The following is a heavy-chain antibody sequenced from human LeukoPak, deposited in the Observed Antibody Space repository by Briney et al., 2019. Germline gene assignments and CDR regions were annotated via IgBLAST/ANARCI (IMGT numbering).Heavy chain of an antibody. Sequence: PGGSLRLSCAASGFTFSSYWMHWVRQAPGKGLVWVSRINSDGSSTSYADSVKGRFTISRDNAKNTLYLQMNSLKTEDTAVYYCTTEREEITIFGVVIIQVYWGQGTLVTVSS. D-gene: IGHD3-3*01. J-gene: IGHJ4*02. CDR1: GFTFSSYW. CDR3: TTEREEITIFGVVIIQVY. CDR2: INSDGSST. V-gene: IGHV3-74*01.